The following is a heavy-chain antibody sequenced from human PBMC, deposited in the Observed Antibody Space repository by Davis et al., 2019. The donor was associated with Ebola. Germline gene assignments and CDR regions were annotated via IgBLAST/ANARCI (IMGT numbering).Heavy chain of an antibody. CDR1: GFTFSSYG. V-gene: IGHV3-15*01. J-gene: IGHJ4*02. Sequence: PGGSLRLSCAASGFTFSSYGMHWVRQAPGKGLEWVGRIKSKTDGGTTDYAAPVKGRFTISRDDSKNTLYLQMNSLKTEDTAVYYCTTQVGIEYLYWGQGTLVTVSS. D-gene: IGHD6-6*01. CDR2: IKSKTDGGTT. CDR3: TTQVGIEYLY.